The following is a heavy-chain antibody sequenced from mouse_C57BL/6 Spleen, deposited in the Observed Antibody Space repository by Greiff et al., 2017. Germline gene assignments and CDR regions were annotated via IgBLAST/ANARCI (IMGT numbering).Heavy chain of an antibody. Sequence: QVQLQQPGAELVKPGASVKMSCKASGYTFTSYWITWVKPRPGQGLEWIGDIYPGSGSTNYNEKFKSKATLTVDTSSSTAYMQLSSLTSEDSAVYYCARSGYDYDGEGAMDYWGQGTSVTVSS. D-gene: IGHD2-4*01. CDR2: IYPGSGST. CDR1: GYTFTSYW. V-gene: IGHV1-55*01. CDR3: ARSGYDYDGEGAMDY. J-gene: IGHJ4*01.